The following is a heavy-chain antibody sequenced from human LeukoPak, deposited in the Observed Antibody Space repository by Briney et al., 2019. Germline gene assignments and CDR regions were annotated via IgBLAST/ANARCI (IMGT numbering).Heavy chain of an antibody. J-gene: IGHJ4*02. CDR1: GFTFDDYA. V-gene: IGHV3-43*02. CDR2: ISGDGGST. CDR3: AKDRSSSGYFYYFDY. D-gene: IGHD3-22*01. Sequence: AGGSLRLSCAASGFTFDDYAMHWVRQAPGKGLEWVSLISGDGGSTYYADSVKGRFTISRDNSKDSLYLQMNSLRTEDTALYYCAKDRSSSGYFYYFDYWGQGTLVTVSS.